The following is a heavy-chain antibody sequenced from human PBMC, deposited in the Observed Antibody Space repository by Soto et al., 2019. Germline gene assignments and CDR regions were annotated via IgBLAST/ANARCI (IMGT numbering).Heavy chain of an antibody. CDR2: ISSSSSYI. CDR3: ARDRGLRYFDWLLPLDY. V-gene: IGHV3-21*01. J-gene: IGHJ4*02. CDR1: GFTFISYS. Sequence: TGGSLRLSCAASGFTFISYSINWVRHSPCKWLEWVSSISSSSSYIYYADSVKGRFTISRDNAKNSLYLQMNSLRAEDTAVYYCARDRGLRYFDWLLPLDYWGQGTLVTVSS. D-gene: IGHD3-9*01.